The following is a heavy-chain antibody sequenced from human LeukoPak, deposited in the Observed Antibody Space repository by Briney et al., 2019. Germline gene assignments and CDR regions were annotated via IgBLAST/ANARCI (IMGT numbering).Heavy chain of an antibody. J-gene: IGHJ6*03. CDR3: ARDPVEFPLYYYYMDV. D-gene: IGHD3-10*01. V-gene: IGHV1-46*01. CDR1: GYTFTSYC. CDR2: INPSGGST. Sequence: GASVKVSCKASGYTFTSYCMHWVRQAPGQGLEGMGIINPSGGSTSYAQKFQGRVTMTRDMSTSTVYMELSSLRSEDTAVYYCARDPVEFPLYYYYMDVWGKGTTVTVSS.